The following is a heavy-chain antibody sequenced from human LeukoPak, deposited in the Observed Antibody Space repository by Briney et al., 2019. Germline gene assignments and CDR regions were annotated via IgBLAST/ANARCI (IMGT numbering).Heavy chain of an antibody. J-gene: IGHJ4*02. CDR3: AKDHYWSIDY. Sequence: GGSLRLSCAASGLTFSSHWMHWVRQAPGQGLVWVSRIKGDGISTNYADSVKGRFTISRDIAKNTLYLQMNSLRAEDTGVYYCAKDHYWSIDYWGRGTLVTVSS. CDR1: GLTFSSHW. V-gene: IGHV3-74*01. CDR2: IKGDGIST. D-gene: IGHD3-3*01.